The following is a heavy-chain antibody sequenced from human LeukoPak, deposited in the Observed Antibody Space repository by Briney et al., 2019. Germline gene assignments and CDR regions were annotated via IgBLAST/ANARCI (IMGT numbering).Heavy chain of an antibody. CDR3: ASPDCGGDCQSPGGDF. Sequence: GGSLTLSCAASGFAFSTYSMNWVRQPPGKGLEWVSYIGSSSRNIYYADSVKGRFTISRDNAKNSLYLQMNSLRAEDTAVYYCASPDCGGDCQSPGGDFWGERTLVTVSS. V-gene: IGHV3-48*01. CDR1: GFAFSTYS. CDR2: IGSSSRNI. J-gene: IGHJ4*02. D-gene: IGHD2-21*02.